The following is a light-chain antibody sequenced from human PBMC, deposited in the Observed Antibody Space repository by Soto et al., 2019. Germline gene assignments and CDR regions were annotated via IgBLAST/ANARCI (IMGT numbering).Light chain of an antibody. Sequence: DIQMTQSPSTLFASVGDRVTITCRASQSVRNWLAWYQQKPGRAPQLLIYDSSTLEPGVPSRFRGSGSGTEFTLTINGLQPDDFATYYCQQFNSYPITFGQGTRLEIK. CDR2: DSS. CDR3: QQFNSYPIT. CDR1: QSVRNW. V-gene: IGKV1-5*01. J-gene: IGKJ5*01.